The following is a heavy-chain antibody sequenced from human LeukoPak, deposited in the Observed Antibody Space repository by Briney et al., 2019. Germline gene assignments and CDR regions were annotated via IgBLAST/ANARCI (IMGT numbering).Heavy chain of an antibody. CDR1: GGSISSGDYY. CDR2: IYYSGST. CDR3: ARDVYGDPYWYFDL. J-gene: IGHJ2*01. V-gene: IGHV4-30-4*01. Sequence: SETLSLTCTVSGGSISSGDYYWSWIRQPPGKGLEWIGYIYYSGSTYYNPSLKSRVTISVDKSKNQFSLKLSSVTAADTAVYYCARDVYGDPYWYFDLWGRGTLVTVSS. D-gene: IGHD4-17*01.